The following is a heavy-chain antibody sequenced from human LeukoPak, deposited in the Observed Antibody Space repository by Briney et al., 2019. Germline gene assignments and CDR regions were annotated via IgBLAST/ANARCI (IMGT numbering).Heavy chain of an antibody. CDR3: ARAGNYDYFDY. CDR1: GFTFSSYD. Sequence: GGSLRLSCAASGFTFSSYDMHWVRQATGKGLEWVSAIGTAGDTYYPGSVKGRFTISRENAKSSLYLQMNSLRAGDTAVYYCARAGNYDYFDYWGQGTLVTVSS. D-gene: IGHD1-7*01. CDR2: IGTAGDT. V-gene: IGHV3-13*01. J-gene: IGHJ4*02.